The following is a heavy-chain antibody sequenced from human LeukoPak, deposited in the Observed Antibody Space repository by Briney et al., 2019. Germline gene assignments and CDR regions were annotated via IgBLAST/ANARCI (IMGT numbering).Heavy chain of an antibody. J-gene: IGHJ6*04. CDR1: GGTFSSYA. V-gene: IGHV1-69*13. Sequence: SVNVSCTASGGTFSSYAISWVRQAPGQGLEWMGGIIPIFGTANYTQQFQGRVTITADESTSTAYMELSSLRSEDTAVYCCARGQDIVVVPAANRVNYYYGMDVWGKGTTVTVSS. CDR2: IIPIFGTA. CDR3: ARGQDIVVVPAANRVNYYYGMDV. D-gene: IGHD2-2*01.